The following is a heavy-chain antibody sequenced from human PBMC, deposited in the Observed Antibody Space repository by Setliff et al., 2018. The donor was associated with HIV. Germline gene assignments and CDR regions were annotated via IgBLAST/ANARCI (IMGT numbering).Heavy chain of an antibody. CDR2: INPNSGGT. CDR1: GYTFTGYY. CDR3: ARDRVRITVFGANDASDI. J-gene: IGHJ3*02. Sequence: ASVKVSCKASGYTFTGYYMHWVRQAPGQGLEWMGWINPNSGGTNYAQKFQGWVAMTRDTSTSTVYMELSSLRSEDTAVYYCARDRVRITVFGANDASDIWGQGTMVTVSS. V-gene: IGHV1-2*04. D-gene: IGHD3-3*01.